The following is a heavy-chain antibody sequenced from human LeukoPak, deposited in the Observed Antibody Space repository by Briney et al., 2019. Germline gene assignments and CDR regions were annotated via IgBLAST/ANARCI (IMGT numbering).Heavy chain of an antibody. D-gene: IGHD4-17*01. Sequence: SVKVSCKASGGTFSSYAISWVRQAPGQGLEWMGRIIPILGIANYAQKFQGRVAITADKSTSTAYMELSSLRSEDTAVYYCARRNKEFYGDYAPNNWYFDLWGRGTLVTVSS. V-gene: IGHV1-69*04. CDR1: GGTFSSYA. CDR2: IIPILGIA. CDR3: ARRNKEFYGDYAPNNWYFDL. J-gene: IGHJ2*01.